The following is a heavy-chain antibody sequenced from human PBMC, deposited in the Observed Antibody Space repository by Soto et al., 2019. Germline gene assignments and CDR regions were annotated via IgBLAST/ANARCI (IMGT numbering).Heavy chain of an antibody. J-gene: IGHJ4*02. CDR3: ARAYTYYYGAGSYKKSFPDYFDY. CDR1: GGSISSYY. CDR2: IYYSGST. D-gene: IGHD3-10*01. V-gene: IGHV4-59*01. Sequence: SETLSLTCTVSGGSISSYYWSWIRQPPGKGLEWIGYIYYSGSTNYNPSLKSRVTISVGTSKNQFSLKLSSVTAADTAVYYCARAYTYYYGAGSYKKSFPDYFDYWGQGTLVTVSS.